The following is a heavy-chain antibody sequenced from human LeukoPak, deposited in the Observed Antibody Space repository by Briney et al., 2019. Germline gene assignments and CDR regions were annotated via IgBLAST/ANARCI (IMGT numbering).Heavy chain of an antibody. Sequence: AASVKVSCKASGGTFSSYAISWVRQAPGQGLEWMGRIIPIFGTANYAQKFQGRVTMTRDTSISTAYMELSRLRSDDTAVYYCAKPYYPGIAVAGVNWFDPWGQGTLVTVSS. D-gene: IGHD6-19*01. CDR1: GGTFSSYA. V-gene: IGHV1-69*05. CDR3: AKPYYPGIAVAGVNWFDP. J-gene: IGHJ5*02. CDR2: IIPIFGTA.